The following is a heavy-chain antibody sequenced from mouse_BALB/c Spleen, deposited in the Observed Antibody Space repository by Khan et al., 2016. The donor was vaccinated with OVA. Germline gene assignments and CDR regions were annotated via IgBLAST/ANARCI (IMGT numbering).Heavy chain of an antibody. CDR1: GFNIKDTY. V-gene: IGHV14-3*02. CDR3: APPSYDARDVEV. CDR2: IAPANGNT. J-gene: IGHJ1*01. Sequence: MQLKEPGAELVKPGASVKLSCTASGFNIKDTYLHWVKQRPEQGLEWIGRIAPANGNTKYDPKFQGKATITADTSSNTSYLQPNALTSEDTAVYYDAPPSYDARDVEVWGEGTTVTVSS. D-gene: IGHD2-3*01.